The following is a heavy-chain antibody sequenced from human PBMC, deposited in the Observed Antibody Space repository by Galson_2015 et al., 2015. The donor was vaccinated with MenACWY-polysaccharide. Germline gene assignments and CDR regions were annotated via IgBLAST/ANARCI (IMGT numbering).Heavy chain of an antibody. CDR2: ISYDETNK. D-gene: IGHD2-2*01. V-gene: IGHV3-30-3*01. CDR3: ARDYGSRTSCYGLDV. CDR1: GFTFNSYA. J-gene: IGHJ6*02. Sequence: SLRLSCAASGFTFNSYAMHWVRQAPGKGLEWVAVISYDETNKYYADSVKGRFTISRDNSKNTLYLQMNSLRAEDAAVYYCARDYGSRTSCYGLDVWGQGTTVTVSS.